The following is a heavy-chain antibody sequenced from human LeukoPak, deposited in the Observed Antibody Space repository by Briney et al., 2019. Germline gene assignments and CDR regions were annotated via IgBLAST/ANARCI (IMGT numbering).Heavy chain of an antibody. D-gene: IGHD6-13*01. CDR2: IYYSGST. J-gene: IGHJ3*02. Sequence: PSETLSLTCTVSGGSISSYYWSWIRQPPGKGLEWIGYIYYSGSTNYNPSLKSRATISVDTSKNQFSLKLSSVTAADTAVYYCARLEGLATAGTDAFDIWGQGTMVTVSS. V-gene: IGHV4-59*01. CDR1: GGSISSYY. CDR3: ARLEGLATAGTDAFDI.